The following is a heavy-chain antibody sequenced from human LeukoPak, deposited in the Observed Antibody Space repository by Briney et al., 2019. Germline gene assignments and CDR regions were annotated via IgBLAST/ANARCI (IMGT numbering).Heavy chain of an antibody. V-gene: IGHV1-2*02. J-gene: IGHJ6*03. Sequence: ASVKVSCKASGYSFTGHYMHWVRQAPGQGLEWMGWINPKSGGTNYAQKFQGRVTMTTDTSTSTAYMELRSLRSDDTAVYYCARVDQAAMWGTWGYYYYMDVWGKGTTVTVSS. CDR1: GYSFTGHY. D-gene: IGHD2-2*01. CDR2: INPKSGGT. CDR3: ARVDQAAMWGTWGYYYYMDV.